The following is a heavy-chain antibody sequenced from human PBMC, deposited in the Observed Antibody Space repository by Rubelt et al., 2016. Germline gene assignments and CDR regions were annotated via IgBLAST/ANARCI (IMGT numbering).Heavy chain of an antibody. D-gene: IGHD1-1*01. CDR1: GYSFTSYW. J-gene: IGHJ5*02. CDR2: IDPRDSYT. CDR3: ARLERFFGPFDP. V-gene: IGHV5-10-1*03. Sequence: EVQLVQSGAEVKKPGESLRISCKGSGYSFTSYWISWVRQMPGKGLEWRGRIDPRDSYTNYSPSFQGHVTISADKSSSTAYLQWSSLKASDTAMYYCARLERFFGPFDPWGQGSLVTVSS.